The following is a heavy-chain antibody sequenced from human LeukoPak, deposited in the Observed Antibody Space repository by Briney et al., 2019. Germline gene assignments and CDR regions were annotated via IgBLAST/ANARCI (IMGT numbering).Heavy chain of an antibody. CDR3: ARGDYDILTGYPGAFDI. Sequence: GGSLRLSCAASGFSFDDYGMSWVRQAPGKGLERVSGISWNGGSTGYTDSVKGRFTISRDNAKNSLYLQLNSLRAEDTALYYCARGDYDILTGYPGAFDIWGQGTMVTVSS. CDR1: GFSFDDYG. CDR2: ISWNGGST. J-gene: IGHJ3*02. D-gene: IGHD3-9*01. V-gene: IGHV3-20*04.